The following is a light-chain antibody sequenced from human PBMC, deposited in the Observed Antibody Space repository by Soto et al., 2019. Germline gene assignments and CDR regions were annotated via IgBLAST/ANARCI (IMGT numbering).Light chain of an antibody. V-gene: IGKV1-39*01. CDR1: QSIRTY. CDR3: QQSYSTRRT. CDR2: AAS. Sequence: DIQMTQSPSSLSASVGDRVTITCRASQSIRTYLNWYQQKPGKAPNLLIYAASSLQGGVPSRFSGSGSGTDFTLTISSLQPEDFAPYYCQQSYSTRRTFGQGTKLEIK. J-gene: IGKJ2*01.